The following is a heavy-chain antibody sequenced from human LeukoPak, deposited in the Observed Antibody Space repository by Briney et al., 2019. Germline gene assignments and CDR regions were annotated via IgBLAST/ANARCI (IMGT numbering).Heavy chain of an antibody. CDR1: GYTFTGYY. J-gene: IGHJ4*02. Sequence: GASVKVSCKASGYTFTGYYMHWVRQAPGQGLEWMGWISAYNGNTNYAQKLQGRVTMTTDTSTSTAYMELRSLRSDDTAVYYCARVTQQGYCSDYWGQGTLVTVSS. D-gene: IGHD2-15*01. CDR3: ARVTQQGYCSDY. V-gene: IGHV1-18*04. CDR2: ISAYNGNT.